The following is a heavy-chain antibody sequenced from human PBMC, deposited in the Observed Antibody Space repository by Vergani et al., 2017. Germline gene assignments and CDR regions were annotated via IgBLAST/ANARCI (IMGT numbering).Heavy chain of an antibody. CDR1: GFTFSDFW. CDR3: AKSGFVGALET. CDR2: IMPDGSAT. Sequence: EVLLVESGGGLVQPGESLRLSCTASGFTFSDFWMTWVRQVPGKGLEWVANIMPDGSATMYADSLGGRFSISRDNAKNSLHLHMSSLRVEDTAVYFCAKSGFVGALETWGQGTMVTVSS. D-gene: IGHD6-6*01. J-gene: IGHJ3*02. V-gene: IGHV3-7*01.